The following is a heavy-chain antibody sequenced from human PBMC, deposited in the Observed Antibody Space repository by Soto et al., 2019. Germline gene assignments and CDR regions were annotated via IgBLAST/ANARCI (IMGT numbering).Heavy chain of an antibody. V-gene: IGHV4-61*01. CDR2: MYYSGST. D-gene: IGHD3-3*01. Sequence: SETLSLTCTVSGGSVSSGSYYWSWIRQPPGKGLEWIGYMYYSGSTNYNPSLKGRVTISLDTSKNQFSLKLSSVIAADTAVYFCARTRDFWSGNDAFDIWGQGTMVTVSS. CDR3: ARTRDFWSGNDAFDI. CDR1: GGSVSSGSYY. J-gene: IGHJ3*02.